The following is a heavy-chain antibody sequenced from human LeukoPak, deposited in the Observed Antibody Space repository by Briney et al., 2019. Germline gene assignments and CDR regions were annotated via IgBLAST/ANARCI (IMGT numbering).Heavy chain of an antibody. CDR3: AREGSYGGLIRGYDAFDI. D-gene: IGHD3-10*01. CDR2: ISSSSSSI. Sequence: PGGSLRLSCAASGFTFSSYSMNWVRQAPGKGLEWVSYISSSSSSIYYADSVKGRFTISRDNAKHSLYLQMNSLRADDTAVYYCAREGSYGGLIRGYDAFDIWGQGTMVTVSS. V-gene: IGHV3-48*04. CDR1: GFTFSSYS. J-gene: IGHJ3*02.